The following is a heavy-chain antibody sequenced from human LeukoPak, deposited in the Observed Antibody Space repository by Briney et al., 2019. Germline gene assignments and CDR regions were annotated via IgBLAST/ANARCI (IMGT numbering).Heavy chain of an antibody. CDR1: GYTFINYA. D-gene: IGHD6-19*01. CDR3: ARGWSGGIAVAGALFDP. V-gene: IGHV1-69*06. Sequence: SVKVSCKASGYTFINYAISWVRQAPGQGLEWMGGIIPIFGTANYAQKFQGRVTITADKSTSTAYMELSSLRSEDTAVYYCARGWSGGIAVAGALFDPWGQGTLVTVSS. J-gene: IGHJ5*02. CDR2: IIPIFGTA.